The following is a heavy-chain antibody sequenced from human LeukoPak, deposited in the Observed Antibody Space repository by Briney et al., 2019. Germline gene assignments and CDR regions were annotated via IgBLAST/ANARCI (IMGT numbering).Heavy chain of an antibody. CDR3: VKPEYSSGWYAVY. CDR2: ISSNGGTT. V-gene: IGHV3-64D*09. D-gene: IGHD6-19*01. CDR1: GFTFSSYA. Sequence: GGSLRLSCSASGFTFSSYAMHWVRQAPGKGLEYVSAISSNGGTTYYADSVKGRFTISRDNSENTLYLQMSSLRAEDTALYYCVKPEYSSGWYAVYWGQGTLVTVSS. J-gene: IGHJ4*02.